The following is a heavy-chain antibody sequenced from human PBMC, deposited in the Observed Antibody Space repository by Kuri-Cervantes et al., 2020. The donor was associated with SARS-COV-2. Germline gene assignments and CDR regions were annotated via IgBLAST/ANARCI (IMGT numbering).Heavy chain of an antibody. CDR2: INHSGST. Sequence: SETLSLTCAVYGGSFSGYYWSWIRQPPGKGLEWIGEINHSGSTNYNPSLKNRVTISVGTSKNQFSLKLSSVTAADTAVYFCAGIGYFDWGNFDYWGQGTLVTVSS. J-gene: IGHJ4*02. CDR3: AGIGYFDWGNFDY. V-gene: IGHV4-34*01. CDR1: GGSFSGYY. D-gene: IGHD3-9*01.